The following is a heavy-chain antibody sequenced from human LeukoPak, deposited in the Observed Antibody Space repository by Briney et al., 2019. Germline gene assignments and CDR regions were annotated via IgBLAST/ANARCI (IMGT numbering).Heavy chain of an antibody. J-gene: IGHJ3*02. D-gene: IGHD3-22*01. CDR1: GGSISSHY. Sequence: SGTLSLTCTVSGGSISSHYWSWIRQPPGKGLEWIGYIYYSGSTNYNPSLKSRVTISVDTSKNQFSLKLSSVTAADTAVYYCARRAYDSSGYPDGAFDIWGQGTMVTVSS. CDR3: ARRAYDSSGYPDGAFDI. V-gene: IGHV4-59*08. CDR2: IYYSGST.